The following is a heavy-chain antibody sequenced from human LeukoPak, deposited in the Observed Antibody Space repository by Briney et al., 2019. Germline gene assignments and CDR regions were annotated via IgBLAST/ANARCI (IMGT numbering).Heavy chain of an antibody. CDR3: ALQIAVAGYDAYDI. CDR1: GYKSTNYW. Sequence: GESLKISCKASGYKSTNYWITWVRQMPGKGLEWMGIVYLDYSDTKYSPSFKGQVTISAAKSISSTFLQWSSLKAADTAMYYCALQIAVAGYDAYDIWGQGTMVTVSS. D-gene: IGHD6-19*01. J-gene: IGHJ3*02. CDR2: VYLDYSDT. V-gene: IGHV5-51*01.